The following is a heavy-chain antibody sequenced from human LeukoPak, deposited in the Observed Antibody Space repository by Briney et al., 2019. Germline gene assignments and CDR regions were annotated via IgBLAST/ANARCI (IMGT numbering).Heavy chain of an antibody. J-gene: IGHJ4*02. V-gene: IGHV1-18*01. D-gene: IGHD3-22*01. Sequence: ASVKVSCKASGYTFTRYGISWVRQAPGQGLEWMGWISAYNGNTNYAQKLQGRVTMTTDTSTSTAYMELRSLRSDDTAVYYCARDPRNYYDSSGYYTSWGQGTLVTVSS. CDR3: ARDPRNYYDSSGYYTS. CDR1: GYTFTRYG. CDR2: ISAYNGNT.